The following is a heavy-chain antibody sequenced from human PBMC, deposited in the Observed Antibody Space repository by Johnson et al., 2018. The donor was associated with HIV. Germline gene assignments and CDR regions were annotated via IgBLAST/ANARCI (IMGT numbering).Heavy chain of an antibody. CDR1: GFTFSNYA. V-gene: IGHV3-23*04. J-gene: IGHJ3*02. D-gene: IGHD6-13*01. CDR2: IRYSGDTT. Sequence: VQLVESGGGVVQPGRSLRLSCAASGFTFSNYAMHWVRQSPGKGLEWVSSIRYSGDTTYYADSVKDRFTISRDNSKNTLYLQMNSLRAEDTAVYYCARDRLYYGSSWYEESNAFDIWCQGTMVTVSS. CDR3: ARDRLYYGSSWYEESNAFDI.